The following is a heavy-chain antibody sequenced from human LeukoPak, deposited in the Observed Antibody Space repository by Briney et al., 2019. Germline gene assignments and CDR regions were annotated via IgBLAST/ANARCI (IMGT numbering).Heavy chain of an antibody. CDR3: ASRHTSMDYFDY. D-gene: IGHD5-18*01. CDR2: VSGSGAST. J-gene: IGHJ4*02. Sequence: GGSLRLSCAASGFTFSSYSMNWVRQAPGKGLEWVSSVSGSGASTFYADSVKGRFTISRDNSKDTLYLQMNSLRAEDTAVYYCASRHTSMDYFDYWGQGALVTVSS. V-gene: IGHV3-23*01. CDR1: GFTFSSYS.